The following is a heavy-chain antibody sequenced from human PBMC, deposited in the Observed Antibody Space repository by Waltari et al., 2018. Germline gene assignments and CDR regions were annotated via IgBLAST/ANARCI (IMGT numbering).Heavy chain of an antibody. D-gene: IGHD4-17*01. CDR2: INHSGST. J-gene: IGHJ6*03. Sequence: QVQLQQWGAGLLKPSETLSLTCAVYGGSFSGYYWSWIRQPPGKGLEWIGEINHSGSTNYNPSLKSRVTISVDTSKNQFSLKLSSVTAADTAVYYCARAYGDYVRYYYYYYMDVWGKGTTATVSS. CDR1: GGSFSGYY. CDR3: ARAYGDYVRYYYYYYMDV. V-gene: IGHV4-34*01.